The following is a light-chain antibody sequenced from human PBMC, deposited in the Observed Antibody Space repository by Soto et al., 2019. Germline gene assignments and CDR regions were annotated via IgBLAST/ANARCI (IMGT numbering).Light chain of an antibody. CDR3: QQSYSTPWT. J-gene: IGKJ1*01. CDR2: AAS. Sequence: DIKMTQSPSSLSPSVGDRVTIPCRASQSISSYLNWYQQKPGKAPKLLIYAASSLQSGVPSRFSGSGSGTDFTLTISSLQPEDFATYYCQQSYSTPWTFGQGTKVEIK. CDR1: QSISSY. V-gene: IGKV1-39*01.